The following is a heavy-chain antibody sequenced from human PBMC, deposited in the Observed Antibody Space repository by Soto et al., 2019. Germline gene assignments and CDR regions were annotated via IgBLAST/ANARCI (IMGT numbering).Heavy chain of an antibody. Sequence: QGQLVQSGTEVKKPGASVKVSCQASGFNFAGYFLHWVRQAPGQGLEGVGWINPNSWGRKDAQKFQGRVTMTWDTSIKTGYMELDSLRFDDMAIYYCARGVWGSSPELGSWGQGTRVTVSS. D-gene: IGHD3-16*01. CDR1: GFNFAGYF. J-gene: IGHJ4*02. CDR3: ARGVWGSSPELGS. CDR2: INPNSWGR. V-gene: IGHV1-2*02.